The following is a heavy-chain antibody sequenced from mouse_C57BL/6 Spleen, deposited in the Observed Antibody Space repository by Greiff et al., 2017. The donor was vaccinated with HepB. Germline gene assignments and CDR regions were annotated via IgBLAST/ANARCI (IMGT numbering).Heavy chain of an antibody. CDR2: IDPSDSYT. V-gene: IGHV1-69*01. D-gene: IGHD4-1*01. CDR1: GYTFTSYW. Sequence: VQLQQPGAELVMPGASVKLSCKASGYTFTSYWMHWVKQRPGQGLEWIGEIDPSDSYTNYNQKFKGKSTLTVDKSSSTAYMQLSSLTSEDSAVYYCARGANWDVENYFDYWGQGTTLTVSS. J-gene: IGHJ2*01. CDR3: ARGANWDVENYFDY.